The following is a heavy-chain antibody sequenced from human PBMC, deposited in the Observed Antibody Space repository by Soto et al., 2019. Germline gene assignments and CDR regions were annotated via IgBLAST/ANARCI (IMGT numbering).Heavy chain of an antibody. J-gene: IGHJ4*02. CDR2: IYHSGRT. D-gene: IGHD6-25*01. Sequence: SDTPSITSAVSSYSISSGYYWGWIRQPPGKGLEWIGSIYHSGRTYYNPSLKSRVTISVDTSKNQFSLKLSSVTAADTAVYYCARDTPGRLQSDYYFDYWGQGTLVTGSS. CDR3: ARDTPGRLQSDYYFDY. V-gene: IGHV4-38-2*02. CDR1: SYSISSGYY.